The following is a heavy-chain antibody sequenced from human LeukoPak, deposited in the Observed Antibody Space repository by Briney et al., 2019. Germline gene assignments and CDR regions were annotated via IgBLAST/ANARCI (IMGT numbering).Heavy chain of an antibody. V-gene: IGHV1-8*01. CDR2: MNPNSGNT. Sequence: GASVKVSCKASGYTFTSYDINWVRQATGQGLEWMGWMNPNSGNTGYAQKFQGRVTMTRNTSISTAYMELSSLRSEDTAVYYCARGPPPPPDNTYYYGSGSYEKNYYGMDVWGQGTTVTVSS. D-gene: IGHD3-10*01. CDR3: ARGPPPPPDNTYYYGSGSYEKNYYGMDV. J-gene: IGHJ6*02. CDR1: GYTFTSYD.